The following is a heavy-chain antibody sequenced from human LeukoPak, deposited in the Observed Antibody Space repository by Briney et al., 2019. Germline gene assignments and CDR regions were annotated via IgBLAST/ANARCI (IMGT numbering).Heavy chain of an antibody. D-gene: IGHD3-22*01. J-gene: IGHJ5*02. CDR1: GFTFTSYW. CDR2: INSDGSST. V-gene: IGHV3-74*01. CDR3: ARVVGYYDSSGDWFDP. Sequence: QPGGSLRLSCAASGFTFTSYWMHWVRQAPGKRLVWVSRINSDGSSTVYADSVKGRFTISRDNSKNTLYLQMNSLRAEDTAVYYCARVVGYYDSSGDWFDPWGQGTLVTVSS.